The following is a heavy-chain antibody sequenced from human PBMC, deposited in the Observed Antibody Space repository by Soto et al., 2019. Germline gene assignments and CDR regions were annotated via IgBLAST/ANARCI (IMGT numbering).Heavy chain of an antibody. Sequence: ASVKVSCKASGYTFTSYAMHWVRQAPGQRLEWMGWINAGNGNTKYSQKFQGRVTITRDTSASTAYMELSSLRSEDTAVYYCARAGIGRYCSSTSCPNWFDPWGQGALVTVSS. J-gene: IGHJ5*02. CDR3: ARAGIGRYCSSTSCPNWFDP. CDR1: GYTFTSYA. V-gene: IGHV1-3*01. D-gene: IGHD2-2*01. CDR2: INAGNGNT.